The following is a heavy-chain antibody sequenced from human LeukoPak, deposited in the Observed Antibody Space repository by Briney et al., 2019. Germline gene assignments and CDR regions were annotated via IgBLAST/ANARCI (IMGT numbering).Heavy chain of an antibody. CDR3: AKEVGTQLPLDY. J-gene: IGHJ4*02. Sequence: QPGRSLRLSCAASGFTFSSYGMHWVRQAPGKGLEWVAVISYDGSNKYYADSVKGRFTISRDNSKNTLYLQMNSLRAEDTAVYYCAKEVGTQLPLDYWGQGTLVTVPS. D-gene: IGHD5-24*01. V-gene: IGHV3-30*18. CDR1: GFTFSSYG. CDR2: ISYDGSNK.